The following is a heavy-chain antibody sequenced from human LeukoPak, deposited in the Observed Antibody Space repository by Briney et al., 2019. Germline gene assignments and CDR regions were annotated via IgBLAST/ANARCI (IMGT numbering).Heavy chain of an antibody. V-gene: IGHV3-23*01. D-gene: IGHD6-19*01. CDR3: AKDLSMAVTGSPFDY. J-gene: IGHJ4*02. CDR2: ISGSSTST. Sequence: GGSLRLSCAASAFTFRSFAMSWVRRAPGKGLERVSTISGSSTSTYYADSVQGRFTVSRDNSKSTLFLQMNSLRAEDTAIYYCAKDLSMAVTGSPFDYWGQGTLVTVSS. CDR1: AFTFRSFA.